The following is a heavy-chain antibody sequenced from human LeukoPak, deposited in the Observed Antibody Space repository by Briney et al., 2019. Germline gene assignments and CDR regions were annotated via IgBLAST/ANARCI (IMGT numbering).Heavy chain of an antibody. CDR2: IIPIFGTA. Sequence: VKVSCKASGGTFSCYAISWVRQAPGQGLEWMGRIIPIFGTANYAQKFQGRVTITTDESTSTAYMELSSLRSEDTAVYYCAREYDSSGYYGPLGWNYWGQGTLVTVSS. J-gene: IGHJ4*02. CDR3: AREYDSSGYYGPLGWNY. V-gene: IGHV1-69*13. D-gene: IGHD3-22*01. CDR1: GGTFSCYA.